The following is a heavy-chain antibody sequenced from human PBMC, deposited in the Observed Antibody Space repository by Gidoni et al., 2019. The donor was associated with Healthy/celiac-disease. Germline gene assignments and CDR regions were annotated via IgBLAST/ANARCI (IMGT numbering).Heavy chain of an antibody. Sequence: QVQLQQWGAGLLKPSETLSLTCAVYGGSFSGYYWSWIRQPPGKGLEWIGEINHSGSTNYNPSLKSRVTISVDTSKNQFSLKLSSVTAADTAVYYCARGTPNWYGSRVVYYFDYWGQGTLVTVSS. CDR3: ARGTPNWYGSRVVYYFDY. D-gene: IGHD1-1*01. J-gene: IGHJ4*02. V-gene: IGHV4-34*01. CDR2: INHSGST. CDR1: GGSFSGYY.